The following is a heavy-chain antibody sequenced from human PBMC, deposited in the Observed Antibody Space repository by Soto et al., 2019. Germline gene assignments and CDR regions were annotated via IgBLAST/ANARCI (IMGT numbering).Heavy chain of an antibody. D-gene: IGHD6-13*01. V-gene: IGHV4-31*03. J-gene: IGHJ4*02. CDR3: ARAKEQLVLDY. Sequence: QVQLQESGPGLVKPSPTLSLTCTVSGGSISSGGYYWSWIRQPPGTGLEGLGYIYYSGSTYYNPSLQSRVTITVDTSKNQCSLKLSSGTAADTAGYYWARAKEQLVLDYGGQGTLVTVSS. CDR1: GGSISSGGYY. CDR2: IYYSGST.